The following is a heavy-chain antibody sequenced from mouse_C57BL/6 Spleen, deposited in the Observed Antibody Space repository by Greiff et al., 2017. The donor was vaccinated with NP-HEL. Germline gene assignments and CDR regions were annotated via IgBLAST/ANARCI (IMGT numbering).Heavy chain of an antibody. CDR1: GYTFTSYW. V-gene: IGHV1-53*01. D-gene: IGHD1-1*01. CDR3: TRAYYGSNSWYFDV. Sequence: QVQLQQPGTELVKPGASVKLSCKASGYTFTSYWMHWVKQRPGQGLEWIGNINPSDGGTNYNEKFKSKATLTVDKSFSTAYMHLSSLTSETSAVYYCTRAYYGSNSWYFDVWGTGATVTVA. CDR2: INPSDGGT. J-gene: IGHJ1*03.